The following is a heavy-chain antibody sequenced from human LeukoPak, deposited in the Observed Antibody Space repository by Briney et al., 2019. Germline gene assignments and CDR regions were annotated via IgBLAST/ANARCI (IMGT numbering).Heavy chain of an antibody. J-gene: IGHJ4*02. CDR1: GYTLTELS. D-gene: IGHD6-13*01. CDR3: ARVIAAAGTPSVPYY. Sequence: ASVKGSCKVSGYTLTELSMHSVRQAPGKGLEWMGGFDPEDGETIYAQKFQGRVTMTEDTSTDTAYMELSSLRSEDTAVYYCARVIAAAGTPSVPYYWGQGTLVTVSS. CDR2: FDPEDGET. V-gene: IGHV1-24*01.